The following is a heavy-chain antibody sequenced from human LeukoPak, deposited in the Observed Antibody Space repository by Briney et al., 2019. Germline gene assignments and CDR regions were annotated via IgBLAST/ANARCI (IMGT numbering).Heavy chain of an antibody. CDR2: IWYDGSNK. CDR1: GFTFSSYA. J-gene: IGHJ4*02. D-gene: IGHD4-17*01. V-gene: IGHV3-33*08. CDR3: ARVLPGGDYSIDY. Sequence: GGSLRLSCAASGFTFSSYAMSWVRQAPGKGLEGVAVIWYDGSNKYYADSVKGRFTISRDNSKNTLYLQMNSLRAEDTAVYYCARVLPGGDYSIDYWGQGTLVTVSS.